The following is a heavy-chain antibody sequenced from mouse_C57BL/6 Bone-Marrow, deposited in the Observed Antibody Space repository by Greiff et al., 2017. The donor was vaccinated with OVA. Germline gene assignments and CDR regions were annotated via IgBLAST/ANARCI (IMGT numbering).Heavy chain of an antibody. Sequence: VQLQQSGPELVKPGASVKISCKASGYTFTDYYMNWVKQSHGKSLEWIGDINPNNGGTSYNQKFKGKATLTVDKSSSTAYMKLRSPTSEDSAVYYCASCYDGYYAWFAYWGQGTLVTVSA. D-gene: IGHD2-3*01. V-gene: IGHV1-26*01. CDR1: GYTFTDYY. CDR2: INPNNGGT. CDR3: ASCYDGYYAWFAY. J-gene: IGHJ3*01.